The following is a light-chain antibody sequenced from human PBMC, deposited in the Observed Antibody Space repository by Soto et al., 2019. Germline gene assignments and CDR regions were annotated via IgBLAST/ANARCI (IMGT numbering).Light chain of an antibody. Sequence: QSALTQPASVSGSPGQSITISCAGTSSAVGSYNLVSWYQQHPGKAPKLMIYEVTKRPSGVSHRFSGSKSGNTASLTISGLQAEDEADYYCCSYLGSSTSDVFGTGTKLTVL. CDR3: CSYLGSSTSDV. CDR2: EVT. J-gene: IGLJ1*01. V-gene: IGLV2-23*02. CDR1: SSAVGSYNL.